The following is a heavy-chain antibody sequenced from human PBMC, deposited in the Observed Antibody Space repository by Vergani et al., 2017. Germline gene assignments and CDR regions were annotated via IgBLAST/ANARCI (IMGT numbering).Heavy chain of an antibody. Sequence: QVQLVQSGAEVKKPGSSVKVSCKASGGTFSSYAISWVRQAPGQGLEWMGGINPNSGGTDYAQKFQGRVTMTRDTSISTAYMELSRLRSDDTAVYYCTGVEHIVGARWFDRWGQGTLVTVSS. CDR2: INPNSGGT. D-gene: IGHD1-26*01. CDR1: GGTFSSYA. V-gene: IGHV1-2*02. CDR3: TGVEHIVGARWFDR. J-gene: IGHJ5*02.